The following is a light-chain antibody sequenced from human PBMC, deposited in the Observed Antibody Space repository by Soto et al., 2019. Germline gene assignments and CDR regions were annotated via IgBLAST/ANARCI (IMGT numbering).Light chain of an antibody. CDR1: QSVSSY. J-gene: IGKJ4*01. Sequence: EIVLTQSPATLSLSPGERATLSCRASQSVSSYLAWYQQKPGQAPRLLIYDASNRATGIPARFSGSGSGTDFTLTISSLEPDEFAVYYCQQRSNWPLFGGGTKVEIK. CDR3: QQRSNWPL. CDR2: DAS. V-gene: IGKV3-11*01.